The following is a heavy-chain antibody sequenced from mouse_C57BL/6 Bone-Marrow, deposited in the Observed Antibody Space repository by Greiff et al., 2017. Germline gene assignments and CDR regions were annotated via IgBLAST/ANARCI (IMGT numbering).Heavy chain of an antibody. CDR3: ANYDYGAFDV. CDR2: IHPNSGST. Sequence: VKLQQPGAELVKPGASVKLSCKASGYTFTSYWMHWVKQRPGQGLEWIGMIHPNSGSTNYNEKFKSKATLTVDNSSSTAYMQLSSLTSEDSAFYYCANYDYGAFDVWGTGTTVTVSS. J-gene: IGHJ1*03. D-gene: IGHD2-4*01. CDR1: GYTFTSYW. V-gene: IGHV1-64*01.